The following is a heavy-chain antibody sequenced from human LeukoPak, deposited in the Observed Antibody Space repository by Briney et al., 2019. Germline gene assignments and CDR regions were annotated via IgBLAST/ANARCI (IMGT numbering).Heavy chain of an antibody. V-gene: IGHV4-34*01. J-gene: IGHJ4*02. D-gene: IGHD3-22*01. CDR3: ARGRWRYDSSGYYYDY. Sequence: SETLSLTCAVYGGSFSGYYWSWIRQPPGKGLEWIGEINHSGSTNYNPSLKSRVTISVDTSKNQFSPKLSSVTAADTAVYYCARGRWRYDSSGYYYDYWGQGTLVTVSS. CDR1: GGSFSGYY. CDR2: INHSGST.